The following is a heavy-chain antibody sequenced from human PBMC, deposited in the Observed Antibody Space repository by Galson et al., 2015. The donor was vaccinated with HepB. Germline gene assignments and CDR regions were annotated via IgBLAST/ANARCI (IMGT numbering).Heavy chain of an antibody. D-gene: IGHD6-19*01. CDR2: INSDGSNT. V-gene: IGHV3-74*01. J-gene: IGHJ3*02. Sequence: SLRLSCAASGFTFSSYWMHWVRQAPGKGLVWVSRINSDGSNTGYADSVKGRFTISRDNAKNTLYLQMNSLRAEDTAIYYCPLTVAGTRNAFDIWGQGTMVTVSS. CDR3: PLTVAGTRNAFDI. CDR1: GFTFSSYW.